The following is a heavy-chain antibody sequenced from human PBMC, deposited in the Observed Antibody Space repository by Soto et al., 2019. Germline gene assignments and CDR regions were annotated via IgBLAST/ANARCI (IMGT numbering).Heavy chain of an antibody. CDR2: MSGGAETT. CDR3: AKWHTYYYDSRGFSGFDC. V-gene: IGHV3-23*01. J-gene: IGHJ4*02. D-gene: IGHD3-22*01. CDR1: GLTFRNYA. Sequence: DVQLLESGGGLVQPGGSLRLSCAASGLTFRNYAMTWVRQAPGKGLEWVSAMSGGAETTYYADSVKGRFTISRDNSKNTLYLQMNSLRAEDTAAYYCAKWHTYYYDSRGFSGFDCWGRGTLVTVSS.